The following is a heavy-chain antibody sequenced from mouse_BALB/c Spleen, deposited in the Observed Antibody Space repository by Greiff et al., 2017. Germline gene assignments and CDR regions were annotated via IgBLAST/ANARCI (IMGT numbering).Heavy chain of an antibody. V-gene: IGHV5-6*02. CDR3: ARRGVDGLDY. J-gene: IGHJ2*01. CDR2: ISSGGSYT. Sequence: EVKLVESGGDLVKPGGSLKLSCAASGFTFSSYGMSWVRQTPDKRLEWVATISSGGSYTYYPDSVKGRFTISRDNAKNTLYLQMSSLKSEDTAMYYCARRGVDGLDYWGQGTTLTVSS. CDR1: GFTFSSYG. D-gene: IGHD1-2*01.